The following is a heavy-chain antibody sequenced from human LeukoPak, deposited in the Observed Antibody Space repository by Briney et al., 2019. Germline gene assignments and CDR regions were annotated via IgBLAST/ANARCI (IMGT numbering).Heavy chain of an antibody. J-gene: IGHJ4*02. Sequence: PSETLSLTCTVSGDSIRRSSHYWGWIRQPPGKGLEWIGSIYYSGTTFYNPSLKSRVTVSVDTSKNQISLKLNSVTAADTAVYYCARGSGYGSAFQYKAQYFDSWGQGILVTVSS. CDR1: GDSIRRSSHY. D-gene: IGHD3-10*01. CDR2: IYYSGTT. V-gene: IGHV4-39*01. CDR3: ARGSGYGSAFQYKAQYFDS.